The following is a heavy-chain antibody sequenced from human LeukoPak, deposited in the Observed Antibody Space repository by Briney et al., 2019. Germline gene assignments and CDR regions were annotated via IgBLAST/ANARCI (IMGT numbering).Heavy chain of an antibody. Sequence: ASVKVSCKSSGYTFTSYDINWVRQAPGQGLEWMGWMNPNSGNTGYAQKFQGRVTMTRNTPISTAYMELSSLRSEDTAVYYCARGRSSWYGPPSYWGQGTLVTVSS. CDR2: MNPNSGNT. V-gene: IGHV1-8*01. CDR1: GYTFTSYD. D-gene: IGHD6-13*01. J-gene: IGHJ4*02. CDR3: ARGRSSWYGPPSY.